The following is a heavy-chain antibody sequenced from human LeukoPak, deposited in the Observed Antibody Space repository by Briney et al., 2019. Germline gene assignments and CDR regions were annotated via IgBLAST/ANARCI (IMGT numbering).Heavy chain of an antibody. V-gene: IGHV3-30*02. D-gene: IGHD3-3*01. CDR2: IRYDGSNK. Sequence: GGSLRLSCAASGFTFSSYGMHWVRQAPGKGLEWVAFIRYDGSNKYYADSVKGRFTISRDNSKNTLYLQMNSLRAEDTAVYYCAKGIRFLEWLNDYWGQGTLVTVSS. CDR1: GFTFSSYG. J-gene: IGHJ4*02. CDR3: AKGIRFLEWLNDY.